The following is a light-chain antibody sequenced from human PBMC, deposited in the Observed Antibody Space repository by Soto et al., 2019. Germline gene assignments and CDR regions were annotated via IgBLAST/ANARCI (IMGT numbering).Light chain of an antibody. CDR1: QGIYNY. Sequence: DIQMTQSPSSLSASVGDRVTITCRASQGIYNYLAWYRQRPGQVPELLIYHASTLQSGVPSRFSGSGSGSDFTLTISGLQPEDVATYYCQTYYSAVFTFGPGTKVDIK. V-gene: IGKV1-27*01. J-gene: IGKJ3*01. CDR3: QTYYSAVFT. CDR2: HAS.